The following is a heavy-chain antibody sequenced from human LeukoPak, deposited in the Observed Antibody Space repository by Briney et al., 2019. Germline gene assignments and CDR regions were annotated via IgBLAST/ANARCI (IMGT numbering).Heavy chain of an antibody. D-gene: IGHD5-24*01. V-gene: IGHV4-59*01. CDR3: ARSKDGFNADY. J-gene: IGHJ4*02. CDR1: GGSIGSYC. CDR2: IYYSEST. Sequence: ASETLSLTCTVSGGSIGSYCWNWIRQPPGKGLEWIGYIYYSESTNYNPSLKSRATISVDTSKNQFSLKVSSVTAADTAVYYCARSKDGFNADYWGQGILVTVSS.